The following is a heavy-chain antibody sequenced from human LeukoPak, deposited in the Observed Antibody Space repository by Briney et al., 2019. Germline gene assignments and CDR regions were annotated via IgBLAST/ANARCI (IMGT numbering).Heavy chain of an antibody. CDR3: ARGGRKQQLVSDY. D-gene: IGHD6-13*01. J-gene: IGHJ4*02. CDR2: ISYDGSNK. V-gene: IGHV3-30-3*01. CDR1: GFTFSSYA. Sequence: GGSLILSCAASGFTFSSYAMHWVRQAPGKGLEWVAVISYDGSNKYYADSVKGRFTISRDNSKNTLYLQMNSLRAEDTAVYYCARGGRKQQLVSDYWGQGTLVTVSS.